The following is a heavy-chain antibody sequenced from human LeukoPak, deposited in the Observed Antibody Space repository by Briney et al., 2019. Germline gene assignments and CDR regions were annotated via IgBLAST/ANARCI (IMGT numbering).Heavy chain of an antibody. Sequence: PSETLSLTCAVYGGSFSGYYWSWIRQPPGKGLEWIGEINHSGSTNYNPSLKSRVTISVDTSKNQFSLKLSSVTAADTAVYYCARTVTTISYWFDPWGQGTLVTVSS. CDR2: INHSGST. D-gene: IGHD4-11*01. J-gene: IGHJ5*02. CDR3: ARTVTTISYWFDP. CDR1: GGSFSGYY. V-gene: IGHV4-34*01.